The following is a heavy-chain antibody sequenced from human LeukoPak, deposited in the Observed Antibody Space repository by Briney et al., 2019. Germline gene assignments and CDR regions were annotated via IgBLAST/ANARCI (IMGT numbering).Heavy chain of an antibody. CDR2: IRNDGSNK. CDR3: VSGDYGNY. V-gene: IGHV3-30*02. Sequence: PGGSLRLSCAASGFTFSSYGMHWVRQAPGKGLEWVAFIRNDGSNKYYADSVKGRFTISRDNSKNTVYLQMNSLRVEDTAVYYCVSGDYGNYWGQGTLVTVSS. D-gene: IGHD4-17*01. J-gene: IGHJ4*02. CDR1: GFTFSSYG.